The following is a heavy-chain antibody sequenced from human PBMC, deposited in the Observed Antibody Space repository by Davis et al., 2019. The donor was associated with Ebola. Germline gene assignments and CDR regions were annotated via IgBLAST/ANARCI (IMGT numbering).Heavy chain of an antibody. CDR1: GFTVSSNY. Sequence: GESLKISCAASGFTVSSNYMSWVRQAPGKGLEWVSVIYSGGSTYYADSVKGRFTISRDNAKNSLYLQMNSLRAEDTAVYYCARDPAVMAADGMDVWGQGTTVTVSS. J-gene: IGHJ6*02. CDR3: ARDPAVMAADGMDV. CDR2: IYSGGST. V-gene: IGHV3-53*01. D-gene: IGHD2-8*01.